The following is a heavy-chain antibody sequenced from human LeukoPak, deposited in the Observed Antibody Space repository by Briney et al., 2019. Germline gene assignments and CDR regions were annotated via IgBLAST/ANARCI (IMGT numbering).Heavy chain of an antibody. V-gene: IGHV1-69*05. D-gene: IGHD2-21*02. CDR2: IIPIFGTA. J-gene: IGHJ6*03. Sequence: SVKVSCKASGGTFSSYAISWVRQAPGQGLEWMGGIIPIFGTANYAQKFQGRVTITTDESTSTAYMELSSLRAEDTAVYYCARGGDSRNYYYYMDVWGKGTTVTVSS. CDR3: ARGGDSRNYYYYMDV. CDR1: GGTFSSYA.